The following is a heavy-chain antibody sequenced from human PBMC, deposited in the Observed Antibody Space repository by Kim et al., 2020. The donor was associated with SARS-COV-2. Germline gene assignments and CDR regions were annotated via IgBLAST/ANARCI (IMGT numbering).Heavy chain of an antibody. CDR2: IWNDGSAK. CDR1: GFTFSNYG. J-gene: IGHJ4*02. CDR3: ARDLDDSSLWDYLDY. D-gene: IGHD3-22*01. Sequence: GGSLRLSCLASGFTFSNYGMHWVRQVPGKGLEWLAVIWNDGSAKYYADSVKGRFTVTRDNSKNMLFLQMNNLRAEDTALYYCARDLDDSSLWDYLDYWGQGTLVTVSS. V-gene: IGHV3-33*01.